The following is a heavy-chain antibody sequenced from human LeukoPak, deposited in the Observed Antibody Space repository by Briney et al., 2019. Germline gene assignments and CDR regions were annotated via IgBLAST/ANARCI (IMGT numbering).Heavy chain of an antibody. CDR3: ARESSGSTSAIDF. CDR1: GFAFRKFP. J-gene: IGHJ4*02. D-gene: IGHD1-26*01. V-gene: IGHV3-30*14. CDR2: FTYSGSDR. Sequence: GGPLRSSGAAPGFAFRKFPMHWVGQIPGKGLEWVAVFTYSGSDRYYADSVKGRFTISRDNSRSTLYLQMNSLRVEDTALYYCARESSGSTSAIDFWGQGTLVTVSS.